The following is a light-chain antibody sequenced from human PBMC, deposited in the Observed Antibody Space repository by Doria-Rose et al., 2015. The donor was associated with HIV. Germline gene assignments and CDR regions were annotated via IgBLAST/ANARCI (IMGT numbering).Light chain of an antibody. J-gene: IGKJ1*01. CDR1: QSFSSTY. Sequence: TQSPGTLSLSPGERATLSCRASQSFSSTYLAWYQQKPGQAPSLLIYDGSTRATCIPDRFSASGSWTDFTLTIIRLEPEDYALYYCHQCGTSWTFGQGTKVEI. V-gene: IGKV3-20*01. CDR2: DGS. CDR3: HQCGTSWT.